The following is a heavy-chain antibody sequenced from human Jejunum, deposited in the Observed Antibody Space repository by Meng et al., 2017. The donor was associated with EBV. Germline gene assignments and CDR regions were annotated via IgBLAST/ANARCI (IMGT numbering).Heavy chain of an antibody. J-gene: IGHJ4*02. Sequence: VEWVGSGGGLGQPGGSLRLACAASGFSFSNSAMSWVRQAPGKGLEWVSVISGSAGNTYYADSVKGRFTISRDLSNNTLYLQMNSLRAEDTAIYYCAKLLKYWGQGTLVTVSS. CDR1: GFSFSNSA. CDR2: ISGSAGNT. CDR3: AKLLKY. V-gene: IGHV3-23*04.